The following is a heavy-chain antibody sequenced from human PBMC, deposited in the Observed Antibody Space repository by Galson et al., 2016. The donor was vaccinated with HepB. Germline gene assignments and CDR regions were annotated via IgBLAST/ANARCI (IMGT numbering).Heavy chain of an antibody. D-gene: IGHD6-19*01. J-gene: IGHJ4*02. CDR1: GYIFTNHA. Sequence: SVKVSCKASGYIFTNHAFSWVRQAPGQSLEWMGWIDTKNGNTVYARKLQGRVTMTTDTSTNTAYMELTSLRSDDTAVYYCARDLVDISGWVDYWGQGTLVTVSS. CDR3: ARDLVDISGWVDY. CDR2: IDTKNGNT. V-gene: IGHV1-18*04.